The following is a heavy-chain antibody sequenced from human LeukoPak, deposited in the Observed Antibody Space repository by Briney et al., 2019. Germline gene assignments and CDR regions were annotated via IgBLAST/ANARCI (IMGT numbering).Heavy chain of an antibody. CDR1: GGSFSAYY. CDR2: INHGGST. D-gene: IGHD2-15*01. J-gene: IGHJ4*02. Sequence: SETLSLTCAVYGGSFSAYYWSWIRQPPGKGLEWIGEINHGGSTNCTPSLKTRVTISVDTSKNQPSLKPSSVTAANTAVYYCARGYCGAHYFDYWGQGTLVTVSS. CDR3: ARGYCGAHYFDY. V-gene: IGHV4-34*01.